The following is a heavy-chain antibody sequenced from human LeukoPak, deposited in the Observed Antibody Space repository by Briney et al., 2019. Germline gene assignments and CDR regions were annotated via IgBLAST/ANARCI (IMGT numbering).Heavy chain of an antibody. CDR2: IYHSGST. CDR3: ARTTDSSGFSSFQH. CDR1: GGSISSSSYY. J-gene: IGHJ1*01. Sequence: PSETLSLTCTVSGGSISSSSYYWGWIRQPPGKGPEWIGSIYHSGSTYYSPSLRSRVTISLDTSKNQFSLRLNSVTAADTAVYYCARTTDSSGFSSFQHWGQGTLVTVSS. V-gene: IGHV4-39*01. D-gene: IGHD3-22*01.